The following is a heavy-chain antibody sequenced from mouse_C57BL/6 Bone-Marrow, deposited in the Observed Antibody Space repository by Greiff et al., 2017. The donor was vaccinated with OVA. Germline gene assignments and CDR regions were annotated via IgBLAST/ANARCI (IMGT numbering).Heavy chain of an antibody. J-gene: IGHJ2*01. CDR3: ARRGYYGGSYFCY. D-gene: IGHD1-1*01. CDR2: IYPGSGNT. V-gene: IGHV1-76*01. CDR1: GYTFTDYY. Sequence: QVQLQQSGAELVRPGASVKLSCKASGYTFTDYYINWVKQRPGQGLEWIARIYPGSGNTYYNEKFKGKATLTAEKSSSTAYMQPSSLTSEDAAVYFCARRGYYGGSYFCYWGQGTTLTVSS.